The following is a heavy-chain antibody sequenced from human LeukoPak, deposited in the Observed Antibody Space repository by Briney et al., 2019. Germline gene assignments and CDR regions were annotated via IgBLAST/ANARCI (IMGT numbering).Heavy chain of an antibody. D-gene: IGHD1-7*01. J-gene: IGHJ6*02. CDR2: IYYSGST. V-gene: IGHV4-31*03. CDR3: ARERTRYYGMDV. CDR1: GGSISSGVYY. Sequence: SETLSLTCTVSGGSISSGVYYWSWIRQHPGKGLEWIGYIYYSGSTYYNPSLKSRVTISVDTSKNQFSLKLSSVTAADTAVYYCARERTRYYGMDVWGQGTTVTVSS.